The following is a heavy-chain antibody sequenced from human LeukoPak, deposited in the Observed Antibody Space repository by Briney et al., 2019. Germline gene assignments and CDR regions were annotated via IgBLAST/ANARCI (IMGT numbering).Heavy chain of an antibody. CDR3: AKTRNNYYDSSGYIT. D-gene: IGHD3-22*01. CDR2: INWNSGII. CDR1: GFIFDDYA. J-gene: IGHJ5*02. V-gene: IGHV3-9*01. Sequence: PGRSLRLSCAASGFIFDDYAMHWVRQVPGKGLEWVSGINWNSGIIGYADSVKGRFTISRDNAKNSLFLQMNSLRAEDTAVYYCAKTRNNYYDSSGYITWGQGTLVTVSS.